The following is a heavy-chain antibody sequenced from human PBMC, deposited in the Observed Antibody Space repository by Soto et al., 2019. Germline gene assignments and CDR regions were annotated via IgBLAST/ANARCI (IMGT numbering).Heavy chain of an antibody. V-gene: IGHV3-23*01. CDR2: ISGSGGST. Sequence: EVQLLESGGGLVQPGGSLRLSCAASGFTFSSYAMSWVRQAPGKGLEWVSAISGSGGSTYYADSVKGRFTISRDNSKNTLYLQMNSLRAEDTAVYYCARGGVAARQGPSRGWFDPWGQGTLVTVSS. CDR3: ARGGVAARQGPSRGWFDP. J-gene: IGHJ5*02. D-gene: IGHD6-6*01. CDR1: GFTFSSYA.